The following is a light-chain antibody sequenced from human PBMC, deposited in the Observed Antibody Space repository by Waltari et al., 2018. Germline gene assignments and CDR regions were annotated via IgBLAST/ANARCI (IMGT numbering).Light chain of an antibody. J-gene: IGKJ1*01. CDR3: QHYVRLPAT. Sequence: EIVLTQSPGILSLSPGEGFTLSCRASPSVGRSLDWYQQTPGQAPTLLIYGASSRATGIPDRFSGGGSGTDFSLTISRLEPEDFAVYYCQHYVRLPATFGQGTKVEIK. CDR1: PSVGRS. CDR2: GAS. V-gene: IGKV3-20*01.